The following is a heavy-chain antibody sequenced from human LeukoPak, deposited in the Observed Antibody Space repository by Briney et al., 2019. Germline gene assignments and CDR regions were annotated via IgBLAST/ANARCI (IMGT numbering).Heavy chain of an antibody. CDR1: GFTFSSYA. CDR3: ARLLSYCGGDCFDAFDI. J-gene: IGHJ3*02. D-gene: IGHD2-21*01. Sequence: PGGSLRLSCAASGFTFSSYAMSWVRQAPGKGLDWVSAISGSGSGGSTYYADSVKGRFTISRDNAKNSLYLQMNSLRAEDTAVYYCARLLSYCGGDCFDAFDIWGQGTMVTVSS. V-gene: IGHV3-23*01. CDR2: ISGSGSGGST.